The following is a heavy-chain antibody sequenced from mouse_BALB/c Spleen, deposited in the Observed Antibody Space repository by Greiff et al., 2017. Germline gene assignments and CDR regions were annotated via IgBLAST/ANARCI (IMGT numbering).Heavy chain of an antibody. CDR1: GFSLTSYG. V-gene: IGHV2-2*02. D-gene: IGHD4-1*01. J-gene: IGHJ3*01. CDR2: IWSGGST. CDR3: ARNGANWAFAY. Sequence: QVQLKQSGPGLVQPAQSLSISCTASGFSLTSYGVHWVRQSPGKGLEWLGVIWSGGSTDYNAAFISRLSISKDNSKSQVFFNMNSLHANDTAIYYCARNGANWAFAYWGQGTLVTVSA.